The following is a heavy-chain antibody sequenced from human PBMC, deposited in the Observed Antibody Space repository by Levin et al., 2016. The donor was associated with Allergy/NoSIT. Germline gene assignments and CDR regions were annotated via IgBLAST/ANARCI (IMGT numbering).Heavy chain of an antibody. V-gene: IGHV3-30-3*01. Sequence: GGSLRLSCAASGFTFNSHAMHWVRQAPGKGLDWVTFISYDGSIQYYADSVKGRFTISRDNSKNTLYLQMNSLRAEDTAVYYCARDLSGGYSSDYWGQGTLVTVSS. J-gene: IGHJ4*02. CDR2: ISYDGSIQ. CDR1: GFTFNSHA. D-gene: IGHD2-21*01. CDR3: ARDLSGGYSSDY.